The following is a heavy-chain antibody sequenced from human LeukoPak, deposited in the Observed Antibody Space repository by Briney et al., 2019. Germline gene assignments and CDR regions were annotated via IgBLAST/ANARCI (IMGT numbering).Heavy chain of an antibody. Sequence: GGSLRLSCAASGFTLSSYAMSWVRQAPGKGLEWVSAISGSGGSTYYADSVKGRFTISRDNSKNTLYLQMNSLRAEDTAVYYCANLPSGSYYRDPRLNWFDPWGQGTLVTVSS. D-gene: IGHD3-10*01. CDR2: ISGSGGST. V-gene: IGHV3-23*01. CDR1: GFTLSSYA. CDR3: ANLPSGSYYRDPRLNWFDP. J-gene: IGHJ5*02.